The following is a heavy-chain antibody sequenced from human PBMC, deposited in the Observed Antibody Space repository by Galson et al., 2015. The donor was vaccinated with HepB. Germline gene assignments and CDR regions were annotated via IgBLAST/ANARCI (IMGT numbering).Heavy chain of an antibody. J-gene: IGHJ4*02. Sequence: SLRLSCAASGFTFSSYAMHWVRQAPGKGLEYVSAISSNGGSTYYADSVKGRFTISRDNSKNTLYLQMSSLRAEDTAVYYCVKDRVGAQSGYYFDYWGQGTLVTVSS. CDR3: VKDRVGAQSGYYFDY. CDR2: ISSNGGST. D-gene: IGHD1-26*01. CDR1: GFTFSSYA. V-gene: IGHV3-64D*06.